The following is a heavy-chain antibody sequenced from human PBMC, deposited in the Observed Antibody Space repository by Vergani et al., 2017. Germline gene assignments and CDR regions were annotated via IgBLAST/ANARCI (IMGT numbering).Heavy chain of an antibody. J-gene: IGHJ4*02. V-gene: IGHV4-39*07. CDR1: GGSISSYY. Sequence: QVQLQESGPGLVKPSETLSLTCTVSGGSISSYYWGWIRQPPGKGLEWIGSIYYSGSTYYNPSLKSRVTISVDTSKNQFSLKLSSVTAADTAVYYCARERGITGYYTNFDYWGQGTLVTVSS. CDR3: ARERGITGYYTNFDY. CDR2: IYYSGST. D-gene: IGHD3/OR15-3a*01.